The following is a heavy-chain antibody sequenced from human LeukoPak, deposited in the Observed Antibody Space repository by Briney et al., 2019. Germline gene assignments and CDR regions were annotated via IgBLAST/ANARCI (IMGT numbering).Heavy chain of an antibody. CDR1: GFTFSDYF. D-gene: IGHD6-19*01. CDR3: ATSQSSVAGIIGD. CDR2: ISGSGSNR. V-gene: IGHV3-11*04. J-gene: IGHJ4*02. Sequence: GGSLRLSCAASGFTFSDYFMTWIRQAPGKGLEWVSYISGSGSNRYYADSVKGRFTISRDNAKNSLYLQMNSLRVEDTAVYYCATSQSSVAGIIGDWGQGTLVTVSS.